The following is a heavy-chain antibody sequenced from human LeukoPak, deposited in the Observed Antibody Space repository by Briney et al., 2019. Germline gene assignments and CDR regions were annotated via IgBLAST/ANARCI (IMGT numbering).Heavy chain of an antibody. D-gene: IGHD4-11*01. J-gene: IGHJ4*02. CDR3: ARQVYSNYDY. Sequence: SETLSLTCTVSGGSISSYYWSWIRQPPGKGLEWIGYIYYSGSTNYNPSLKSRVTISVDTSKNQFSLKLSSMTAADTAVYYCARQVYSNYDYWGQGTLVTVSS. V-gene: IGHV4-59*08. CDR2: IYYSGST. CDR1: GGSISSYY.